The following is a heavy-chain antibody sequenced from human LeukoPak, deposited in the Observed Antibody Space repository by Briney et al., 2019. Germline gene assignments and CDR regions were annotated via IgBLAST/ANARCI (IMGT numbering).Heavy chain of an antibody. J-gene: IGHJ4*02. V-gene: IGHV4-4*07. CDR3: AREAIVVPTFDY. CDR2: IYTSGST. D-gene: IGHD2-2*01. Sequence: SETLSLTCTVPGGSISSYYWSWIRQPAGKGLEWIGRIYTSGSTNYNPSLKSRVTMSVDTSKNQFSLKLSSVTAADTAVYYCAREAIVVPTFDYWGQGTLVTVSS. CDR1: GGSISSYY.